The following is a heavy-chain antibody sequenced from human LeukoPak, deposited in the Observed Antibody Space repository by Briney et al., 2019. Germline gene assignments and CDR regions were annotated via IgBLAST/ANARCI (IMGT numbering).Heavy chain of an antibody. CDR3: ARLRTYGSGNKHNWFDP. J-gene: IGHJ5*02. CDR1: GGSFSGYY. Sequence: SETLSLTCAVYGGSFSGYYWSWIRQPPGKGLEWIGEINHSGSTNYNPSLKSRVAISVDTSKNQFSLKLTSVTAADTAVYYCARLRTYGSGNKHNWFDPWGQGTLVTVSS. CDR2: INHSGST. D-gene: IGHD3-10*01. V-gene: IGHV4-34*01.